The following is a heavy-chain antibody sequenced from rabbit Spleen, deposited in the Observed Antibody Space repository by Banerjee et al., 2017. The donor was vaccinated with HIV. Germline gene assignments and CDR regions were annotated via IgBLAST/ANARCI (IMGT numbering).Heavy chain of an antibody. D-gene: IGHD1-1*01. CDR2: IAAGVSYTT. CDR1: GFSFSYNDY. CDR3: TRDDGSGHYIDGYFNL. V-gene: IGHV1S40*01. J-gene: IGHJ4*01. Sequence: QSLEESGGDPVKPGASLTLTCTASGFSFSYNDYMCWVRQPPGKGPEWIACIAAGVSYTTYYATWAKGRFTISKTSSTTVTLQVTSLTAADTATYFCTRDDGSGHYIDGYFNLWGQGTLVTVS.